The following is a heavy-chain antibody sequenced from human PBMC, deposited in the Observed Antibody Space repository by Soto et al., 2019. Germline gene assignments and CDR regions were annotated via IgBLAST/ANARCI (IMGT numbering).Heavy chain of an antibody. CDR2: ISYDGSNK. J-gene: IGHJ6*02. V-gene: IGHV3-30-3*01. CDR3: SRDVHKVVPAAMFYYYFYGMDV. CDR1: GFTFSSYA. D-gene: IGHD2-2*01. Sequence: GGSLRLSCAASGFTFSSYAMHWVRQAPGKGLEWVAVISYDGSNKHYADSVKGRFTISRDNSKNTLYLQMNSLRAEDTAVYYCSRDVHKVVPAAMFYYYFYGMDVWGQGTTVTVSS.